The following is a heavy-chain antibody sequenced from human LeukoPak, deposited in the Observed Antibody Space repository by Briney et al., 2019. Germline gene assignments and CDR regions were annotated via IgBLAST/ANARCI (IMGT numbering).Heavy chain of an antibody. CDR1: GFTFSSYA. D-gene: IGHD6-13*01. CDR3: ARDGHSSSWYKREYYYYYYMDV. Sequence: GGSLRLSCAASGFTFSSYAMHWVRQAPGKGLEYVSAISSNGGSTYYANSVKGRFTISRDNSKNTLYLQMGSLRAEDMAVYYCARDGHSSSWYKREYYYYYYMDVWGKGTTVTVSS. CDR2: ISSNGGST. V-gene: IGHV3-64*01. J-gene: IGHJ6*03.